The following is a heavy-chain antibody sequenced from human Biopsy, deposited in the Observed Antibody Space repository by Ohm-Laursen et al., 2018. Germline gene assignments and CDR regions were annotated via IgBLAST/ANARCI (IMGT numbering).Heavy chain of an antibody. D-gene: IGHD6-19*01. CDR3: ARGRLRAVARFDY. Sequence: GTLSLTCVVYGGSFSGYYWSWIRQPPGKGLEWIGEINHSGSTNYNPSLKSRVTISVDTSKNQFSLKLSSGTAADTAVYYCARGRLRAVARFDYWGQGTLVTVSS. CDR1: GGSFSGYY. CDR2: INHSGST. V-gene: IGHV4-34*01. J-gene: IGHJ4*02.